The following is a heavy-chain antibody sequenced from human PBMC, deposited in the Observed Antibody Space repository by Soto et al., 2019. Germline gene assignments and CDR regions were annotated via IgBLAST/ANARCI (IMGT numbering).Heavy chain of an antibody. CDR1: GFPFSSYV. CDR3: ARRTWRGRADY. V-gene: IGHV3-23*01. J-gene: IGHJ4*02. CDR2: IGGSGGDT. D-gene: IGHD3-3*01. Sequence: PGGSLRLSCAASGFPFSSYVMSWVRQAPGKGLEWVSGIGGSGGDTFYADSVKGRFTVSRDNAENTLYLQLNSLRVEDSAIYYCARRTWRGRADYWGQGILVTVSS.